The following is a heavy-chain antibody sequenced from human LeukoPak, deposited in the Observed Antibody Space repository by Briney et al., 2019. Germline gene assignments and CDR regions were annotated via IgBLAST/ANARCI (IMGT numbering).Heavy chain of an antibody. D-gene: IGHD5-18*01. J-gene: IGHJ4*02. Sequence: PGGSLRLSCAAYGFSFSDYYMSWIRQSPGKGLEWISYISSSGTTIYYADSVKGRFTISRDNAKNSLSLQMNSLRADDTAVYYCARDPRGFSYHTYDYWGQGTRVTVSS. CDR1: GFSFSDYY. CDR3: ARDPRGFSYHTYDY. V-gene: IGHV3-11*04. CDR2: ISSSGTTI.